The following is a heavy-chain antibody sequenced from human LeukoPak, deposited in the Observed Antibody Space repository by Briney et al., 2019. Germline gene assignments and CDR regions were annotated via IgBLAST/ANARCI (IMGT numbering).Heavy chain of an antibody. CDR3: ARVRPYFDS. Sequence: GGSLRLSCAASGFAFSIYSMNWVRQAPGKGLEWVSSISSSNTYIHYADSVKGRFTISRDNAKNSLYPQMNSLRAEDTAVYYCARVRPYFDSWGQGTLVTVSS. CDR1: GFAFSIYS. J-gene: IGHJ4*02. CDR2: ISSSNTYI. V-gene: IGHV3-21*01. D-gene: IGHD6-6*01.